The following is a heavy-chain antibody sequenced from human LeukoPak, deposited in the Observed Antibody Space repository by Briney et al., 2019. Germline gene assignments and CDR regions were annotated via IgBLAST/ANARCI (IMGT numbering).Heavy chain of an antibody. J-gene: IGHJ4*02. V-gene: IGHV3-21*01. CDR2: ISSSSSYI. CDR3: ASWYGSSGLGFDY. D-gene: IGHD3-22*01. CDR1: GFTFSSYS. Sequence: GGSLRLSCAASGFTFSSYSMNWVRQAPGKGLEWVSSISSSSSYIYYADSVKGRFTISRDNAKNSLYLQMNSLRAEDTAVYYCASWYGSSGLGFDYWGQGTLVTVSS.